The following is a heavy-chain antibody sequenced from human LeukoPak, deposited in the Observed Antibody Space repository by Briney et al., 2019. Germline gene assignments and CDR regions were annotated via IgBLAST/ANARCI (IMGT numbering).Heavy chain of an antibody. J-gene: IGHJ4*02. CDR3: ARVEYYYDSSGYRKPLFDY. V-gene: IGHV4-39*07. Sequence: PSETLSLTCTVSGGSISSSSYYWGWIRQPPGKGLEWIGSIYYSGSTYYNPSLKSRVTISVDTSKNQFSLKLSSVTAADTAVYYCARVEYYYDSSGYRKPLFDYWGQGTLVTVSS. CDR2: IYYSGST. D-gene: IGHD3-22*01. CDR1: GGSISSSSYY.